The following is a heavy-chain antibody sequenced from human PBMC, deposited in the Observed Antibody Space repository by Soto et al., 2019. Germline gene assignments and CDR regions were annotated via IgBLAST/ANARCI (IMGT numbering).Heavy chain of an antibody. J-gene: IGHJ4*02. CDR2: INHSGST. CDR1: GGSFNNYY. Sequence: PSETLSLTCAVYGGSFNNYYWNWIRQPPGKGLEWIGEINHSGSTNCNPSLKSRVTISVDTSKNQFSLKLSSVTAADTAVYYCESRSGGSCYCFDYWGQGAPVTVSS. CDR3: ESRSGGSCYCFDY. V-gene: IGHV4-34*01. D-gene: IGHD2-15*01.